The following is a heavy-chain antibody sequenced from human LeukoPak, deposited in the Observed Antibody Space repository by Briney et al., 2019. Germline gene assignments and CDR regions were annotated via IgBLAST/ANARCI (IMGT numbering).Heavy chain of an antibody. Sequence: GASVKVSCKASGYTFTSYYMHWVRQAPGQGLEWMGIINPSGGSTSYAQKFQGRVTMTRDTSTSTVYMELSSLRSEDTAVYYCARDTYYYDSSGPEPFDYWGQGTLVTVSS. V-gene: IGHV1-46*01. CDR3: ARDTYYYDSSGPEPFDY. J-gene: IGHJ4*02. CDR1: GYTFTSYY. D-gene: IGHD3-22*01. CDR2: INPSGGST.